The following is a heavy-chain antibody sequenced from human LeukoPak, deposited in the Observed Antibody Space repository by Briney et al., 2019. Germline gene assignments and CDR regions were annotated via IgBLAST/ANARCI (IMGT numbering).Heavy chain of an antibody. V-gene: IGHV3-43*02. CDR2: ISGDGGRT. Sequence: GGSLRLSCTASGFTFDDYAMHWVRQPPGKGLEWVSLISGDGGRTYYADSVKGRFTISRDNAKNSLFLQMNSLRAEDTAVYYCARDIATAGHLAFDYWGQGTLVTVSS. CDR3: ARDIATAGHLAFDY. CDR1: GFTFDDYA. J-gene: IGHJ4*02. D-gene: IGHD6-13*01.